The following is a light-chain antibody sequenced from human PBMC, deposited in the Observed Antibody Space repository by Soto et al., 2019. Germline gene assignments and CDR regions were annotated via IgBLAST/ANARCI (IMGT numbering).Light chain of an antibody. J-gene: IGKJ2*01. V-gene: IGKV3-20*01. CDR1: QGVSSSD. CDR2: STS. CDR3: QQHGSSPYT. Sequence: VLTQSPGTLALSPGERATLSCRASQGVSSSDLAWYQHKPGQAPRRLFYSTSSRAPGIPHRFSGSAAGTYFTLSISRLEPEDVAVYYCQQHGSSPYTFGQGTKLEIK.